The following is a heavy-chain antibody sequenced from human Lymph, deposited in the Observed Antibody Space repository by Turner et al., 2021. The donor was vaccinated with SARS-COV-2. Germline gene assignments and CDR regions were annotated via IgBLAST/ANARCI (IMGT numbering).Heavy chain of an antibody. D-gene: IGHD1-26*01. CDR2: INGSGGSI. Sequence: EVQLVESGGGLVQPGRSLRLSCAASGFTFDDYAMPWVRQAPGKGVEGVSGINGSGGSIAYADSVKGRFTISRDNPKNSLYLQMNSLRAEDTAFYYCAKDLAGTYYSSFDYWGQGTLVTVAS. CDR1: GFTFDDYA. V-gene: IGHV3-9*01. CDR3: AKDLAGTYYSSFDY. J-gene: IGHJ4*02.